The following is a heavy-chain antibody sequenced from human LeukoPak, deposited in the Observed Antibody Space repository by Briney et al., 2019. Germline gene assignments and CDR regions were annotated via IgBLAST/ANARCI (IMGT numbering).Heavy chain of an antibody. J-gene: IGHJ6*03. CDR1: GGSTSSSSYY. CDR2: IYYSGST. CDR3: ARHLNYYYYMDV. Sequence: SETLSLTCTVSGGSTSSSSYYWGWIRQPPGKGLEWLGSIYYSGSTYYNPSLKSRVTISVDTSKNQFSLKLSSVTAADTAAYYCARHLNYYYYMDVWGKGTTVTVSS. D-gene: IGHD3-9*01. V-gene: IGHV4-39*01.